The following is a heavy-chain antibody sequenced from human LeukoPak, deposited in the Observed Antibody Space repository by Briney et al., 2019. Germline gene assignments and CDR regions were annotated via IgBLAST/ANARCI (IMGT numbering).Heavy chain of an antibody. CDR2: INPDASDK. CDR1: GFTSSRSW. V-gene: IGHV3-7*01. J-gene: IGHJ4*02. D-gene: IGHD5-24*01. CDR3: ARVEIREDFDY. Sequence: QPGGSLRLSCTASGFTSSRSWMAWIRQAPGKGLEWVANINPDASDKYYVDIVKGRFTVSRDNTKNTVYLQMNSLRIDDTAVYYCARVEIREDFDYWGQGVLVTVSS.